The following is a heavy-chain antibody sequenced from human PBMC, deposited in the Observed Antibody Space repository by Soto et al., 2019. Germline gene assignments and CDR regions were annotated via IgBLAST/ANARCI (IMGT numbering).Heavy chain of an antibody. CDR2: INHSGST. CDR3: ARHYGDYPYFDY. J-gene: IGHJ4*02. Sequence: ETLSLTCAVYGGSVSGYFWSWIRQPPGKGLEWIGEINHSGSTNYNPSLKSRVTISVDTSKNQFSLKLSSVTAADTAVYYCARHYGDYPYFDYWGQGTLVTVSS. V-gene: IGHV4-34*01. D-gene: IGHD4-17*01. CDR1: GGSVSGYF.